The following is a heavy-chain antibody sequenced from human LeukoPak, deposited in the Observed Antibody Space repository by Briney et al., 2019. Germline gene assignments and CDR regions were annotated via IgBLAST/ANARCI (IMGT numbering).Heavy chain of an antibody. V-gene: IGHV4-59*01. Sequence: SETLSLTCTVSGGSISIYYWSWIRQPPGKGLERIGYIYYSGSTNYNPSLKSRVTISVDTSKNQLSLKLSSVTAADTAVYYCARESGGSGCFGYWGQGTLVTVSS. D-gene: IGHD6-19*01. CDR2: IYYSGST. J-gene: IGHJ4*02. CDR1: GGSISIYY. CDR3: ARESGGSGCFGY.